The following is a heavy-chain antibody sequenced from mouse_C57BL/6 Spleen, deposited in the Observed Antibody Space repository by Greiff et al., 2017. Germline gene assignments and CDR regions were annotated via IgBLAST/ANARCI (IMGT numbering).Heavy chain of an antibody. J-gene: IGHJ4*01. CDR3: ARRTTVVATDAMDY. Sequence: QVHVKQPGTELVKPGASVKLSCKASGYTFTSYWMHWVQQRPGQGLEWIGNINPSNGGTNYNEKFKSKATLTVDKSSSTAYMQLSSLTSEDSAVYFCARRTTVVATDAMDYWGQGTSVTVSS. CDR2: INPSNGGT. V-gene: IGHV1-53*01. CDR1: GYTFTSYW. D-gene: IGHD1-1*01.